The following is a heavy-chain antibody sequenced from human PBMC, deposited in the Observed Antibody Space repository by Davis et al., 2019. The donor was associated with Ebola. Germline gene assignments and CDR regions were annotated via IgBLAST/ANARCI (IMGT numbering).Heavy chain of an antibody. V-gene: IGHV4-4*07. CDR1: GGSISSYY. D-gene: IGHD5-24*01. CDR3: ARGRDGYNSPATFDY. J-gene: IGHJ4*02. Sequence: PSETLSLTCTVSGGSISSYYWSWIRQPAGKGLEWIGRIYTSGSTNYNPSLKSRVTMSVDTSKSQFSLKLSSVTAADTAVYYCARGRDGYNSPATFDYWGQGTLVTVSS. CDR2: IYTSGST.